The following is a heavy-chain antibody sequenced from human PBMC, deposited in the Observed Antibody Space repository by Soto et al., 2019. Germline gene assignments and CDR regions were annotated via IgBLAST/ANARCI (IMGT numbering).Heavy chain of an antibody. V-gene: IGHV4-59*01. D-gene: IGHD3-22*01. CDR3: ARDQYYYDTSGYYDAFDI. CDR1: GGSTTNYY. Sequence: SETLSLTCTVSGGSTTNYYWSWIRQPPGKGLEWIGYIYYSGNTNYNPSLKSRVTISIDTSKNQFSLKLSSVTAADTAVYYCARDQYYYDTSGYYDAFDIWGQGTMVTVSS. J-gene: IGHJ3*02. CDR2: IYYSGNT.